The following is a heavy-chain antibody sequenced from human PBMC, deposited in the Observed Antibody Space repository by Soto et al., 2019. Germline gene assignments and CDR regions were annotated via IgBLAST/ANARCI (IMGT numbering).Heavy chain of an antibody. CDR2: INAGNGNT. CDR1: GYTFTSYA. J-gene: IGHJ4*02. CDR3: ALCYGDCVGVY. D-gene: IGHD4-17*01. V-gene: IGHV1-3*01. Sequence: ASVKVSCKASGYTFTSYAMHWGRQAPGQRLEWMGWINAGNGNTKYSQKFQGRVTITRDTSASTAYMELSSLRSEDTAVYYCALCYGDCVGVYWGQGTLITVSS.